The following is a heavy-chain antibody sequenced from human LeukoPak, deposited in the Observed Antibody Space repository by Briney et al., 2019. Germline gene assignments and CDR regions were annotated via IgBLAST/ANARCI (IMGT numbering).Heavy chain of an antibody. V-gene: IGHV3-21*01. CDR3: AKDQSQ. CDR1: EFTFYRYS. CDR2: ISSSSSYI. Sequence: GAPRRSRAGSEFTFYRYSMKWGRPAPGKGLEWVSSISSSSSYIYYVDSVKGRFTISRDNAKNSLYLQINSLRPEDTAVYYCAKDQSQWGQGTLVIVSS. J-gene: IGHJ4*02.